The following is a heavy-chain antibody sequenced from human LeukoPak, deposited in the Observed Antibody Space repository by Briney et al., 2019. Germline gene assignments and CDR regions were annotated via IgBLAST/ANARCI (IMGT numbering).Heavy chain of an antibody. Sequence: SETLSLTCTVSGYSISSGYYWGWIRQPPGKGLEWIGSIYHSGSTYYNPSLKSRVTISVDTSKNQFSLKLSSVTAADTAVYYCARVLTMVRGVIKPYYYYYMDVWGKGTTVTVSS. CDR2: IYHSGST. D-gene: IGHD3-10*01. J-gene: IGHJ6*03. V-gene: IGHV4-38-2*02. CDR3: ARVLTMVRGVIKPYYYYYMDV. CDR1: GYSISSGYY.